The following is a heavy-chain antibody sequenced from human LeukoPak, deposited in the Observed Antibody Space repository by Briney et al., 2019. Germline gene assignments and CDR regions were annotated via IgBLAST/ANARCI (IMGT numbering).Heavy chain of an antibody. CDR3: ARPAPDCSSTSCPTTYNWFDP. J-gene: IGHJ5*02. CDR2: INPNSGGT. D-gene: IGHD2-2*01. Sequence: ASVKVSCKASGYTFTGYYMHWVRQAPGQGLEWMGWINPNSGGTNYAQKFQGRVTMTRDTSTSTAYMELSRLRSDDTAVYYCARPAPDCSSTSCPTTYNWFDPWGQGTLVTVSS. V-gene: IGHV1-2*02. CDR1: GYTFTGYY.